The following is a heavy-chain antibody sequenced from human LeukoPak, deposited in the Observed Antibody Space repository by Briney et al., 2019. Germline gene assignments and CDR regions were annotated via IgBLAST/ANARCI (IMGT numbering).Heavy chain of an antibody. D-gene: IGHD3-10*01. V-gene: IGHV1-69*13. CDR3: ARANMVRGVGLFFDRNWFDP. Sequence: ASVKVSCKASGGTFSSYAISWVRQAPGQGLEWMGGIIPIFGTANYAQKFQGRVTITADESTNTAYMELSGLRSDDTAVYYCARANMVRGVGLFFDRNWFDPWGQGTLVTVSS. J-gene: IGHJ5*02. CDR2: IIPIFGTA. CDR1: GGTFSSYA.